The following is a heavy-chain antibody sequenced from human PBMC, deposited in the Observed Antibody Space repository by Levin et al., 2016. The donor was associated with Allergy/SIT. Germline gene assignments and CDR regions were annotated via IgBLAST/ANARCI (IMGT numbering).Heavy chain of an antibody. CDR1: GGSIRNGAYY. CDR3: ARTIYHDGSGFYGAYYIDV. D-gene: IGHD3-22*01. CDR2: IYFSETT. V-gene: IGHV4-31*03. J-gene: IGHJ6*03. Sequence: LRLSCNVSGGSIRNGAYYWTWIRQHPGKGLEWIGHIYFSETTYYNPSLKSRVSISLDTSKNHFSLKLSSVTAADTAIYYCARTIYHDGSGFYGAYYIDVWGKGTTVTVSS.